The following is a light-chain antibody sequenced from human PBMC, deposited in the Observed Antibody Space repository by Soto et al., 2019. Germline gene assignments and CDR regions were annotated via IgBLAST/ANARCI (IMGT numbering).Light chain of an antibody. CDR1: QSISSL. CDR3: QPQNRYSTLT. CDR2: KES. V-gene: IGKV1-5*03. J-gene: IGKJ4*01. Sequence: VPITQSPSTMAAGGGVRVNMTCLSSQSISSLLAWYQQKPGKAPRLLIYKESDLERGVPSMFSGSPHRTEFPPTISSLHPHDFEPYQSQPQNRYSTLTSAGGTQVDLK.